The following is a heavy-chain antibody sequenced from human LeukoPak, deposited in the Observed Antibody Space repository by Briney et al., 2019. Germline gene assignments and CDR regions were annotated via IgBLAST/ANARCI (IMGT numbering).Heavy chain of an antibody. CDR2: IGLSGTPL. J-gene: IGHJ5*02. CDR1: GFPFSRFY. V-gene: IGHV3-11*04. D-gene: IGHD3-22*01. CDR3: ARKAFSSGSFSS. Sequence: PGGSLRLSCAVSGFPFSRFYMSWIRQAPGKGLEWISYIGLSGTPLDYADSVKGRFTISRDNAKNSLYLDMNSLRAEDTAVYYCARKAFSSGSFSSWGQGTLVTVSS.